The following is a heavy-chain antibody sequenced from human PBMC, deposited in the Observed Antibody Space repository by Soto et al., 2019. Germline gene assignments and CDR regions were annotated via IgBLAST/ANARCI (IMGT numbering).Heavy chain of an antibody. CDR3: ARDFFDSSDYTTNWFDP. J-gene: IGHJ5*02. CDR2: IYHTGNA. D-gene: IGHD3-22*01. V-gene: IGHV4-39*01. Sequence: SETLSRTCSVSGDSISNSRFYCAWIRQPPGEGLEWIGSIYHTGNAYYNPSLKSRVTISVDTSKNQFSLKLTSVTAADAALYYCARDFFDSSDYTTNWFDPWGQGTLVTVSS. CDR1: GDSISNSRFY.